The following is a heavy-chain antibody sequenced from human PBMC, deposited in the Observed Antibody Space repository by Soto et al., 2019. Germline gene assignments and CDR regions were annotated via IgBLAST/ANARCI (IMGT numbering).Heavy chain of an antibody. V-gene: IGHV3-33*01. CDR3: ARDLTFYYYYGMDV. D-gene: IGHD3-9*01. J-gene: IGHJ6*02. CDR1: GFTFSSYG. Sequence: PVGSLTLSCAASGFTFSSYGMHWVRQAPGKGLEWVAVIWYDGSNKYYANSVKGRFTISRDNSKNTLYLQMNSLRAEDTAVYYCARDLTFYYYYGMDVWGQGTTVTVSS. CDR2: IWYDGSNK.